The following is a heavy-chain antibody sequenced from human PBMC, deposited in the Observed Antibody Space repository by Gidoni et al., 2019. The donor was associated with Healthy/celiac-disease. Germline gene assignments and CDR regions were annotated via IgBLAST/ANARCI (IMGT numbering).Heavy chain of an antibody. CDR2: SYDRGST. J-gene: IGHJ5*02. D-gene: IGHD3-10*01. Sequence: QVQLQESGPGLVKPSETLSLTCTVPVGPISSYYWSWIRQPPGKGLEWIGYSYDRGSTNYNPSLKSRVTISVDTSKNQFSLKLSSVTAADTAVYYCAGMTLWRPRLNNWFDPWGQGTLVTVSS. V-gene: IGHV4-59*08. CDR3: AGMTLWRPRLNNWFDP. CDR1: VGPISSYY.